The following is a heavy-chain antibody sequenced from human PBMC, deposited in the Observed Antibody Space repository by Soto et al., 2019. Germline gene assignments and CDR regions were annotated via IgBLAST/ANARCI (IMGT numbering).Heavy chain of an antibody. D-gene: IGHD2-15*01. CDR2: IKSKTDGGTT. J-gene: IGHJ3*02. V-gene: IGHV3-15*01. CDR3: TPVVVAATIRYAFDI. Sequence: EVQLVESGGGLVKPGGSLRLSCAASGFTFSNAWMSWVRQAPGKGLEWVGRIKSKTDGGTTDYAAPVKGRFTISRDDSKNTLYLQMNSLKPEDTAGYYCTPVVVAATIRYAFDIWGQGTMVTVSS. CDR1: GFTFSNAW.